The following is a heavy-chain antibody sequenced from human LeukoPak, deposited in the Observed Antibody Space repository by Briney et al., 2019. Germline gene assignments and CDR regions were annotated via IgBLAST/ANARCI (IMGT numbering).Heavy chain of an antibody. Sequence: GASVKVSCKASGYTFTSYDFNWVRQATGQGLELMGWMNPNSGNTGYAQKFQGRVTMTRNTSISTAYMELSSLRSEDTALYYCARGKAMVRGVMGSWFDPWGQGTLVTVSS. CDR1: GYTFTSYD. CDR3: ARGKAMVRGVMGSWFDP. D-gene: IGHD3-10*01. CDR2: MNPNSGNT. J-gene: IGHJ5*02. V-gene: IGHV1-8*01.